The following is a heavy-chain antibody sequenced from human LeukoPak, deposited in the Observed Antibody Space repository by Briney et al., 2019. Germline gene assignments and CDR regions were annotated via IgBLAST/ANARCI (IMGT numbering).Heavy chain of an antibody. J-gene: IGHJ4*02. D-gene: IGHD1-7*01. Sequence: PGGSLRLSCAASGFPFSSYAMSWVRQAPGKGLEWVSAISVSGGSTYYADSVKGRFTISRDNSKNTLYLQMNSLRAEDTAVYYCAKDFGWNYPGERYFDYWGQGTLVTVSS. V-gene: IGHV3-23*01. CDR3: AKDFGWNYPGERYFDY. CDR2: ISVSGGST. CDR1: GFPFSSYA.